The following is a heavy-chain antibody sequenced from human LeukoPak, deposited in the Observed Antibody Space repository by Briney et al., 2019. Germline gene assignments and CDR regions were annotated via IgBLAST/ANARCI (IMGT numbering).Heavy chain of an antibody. Sequence: ASVKISCKVSGYTFTDYYMHWVQQAPGKGLEWMGFVDPEDGETIYAEKFQGRVTITADTSTDTAYMELSSLRSEDTAVYYCATGWEVGSGYFDYWGQGTLVTVSS. CDR1: GYTFTDYY. CDR2: VDPEDGET. J-gene: IGHJ4*02. V-gene: IGHV1-69-2*01. CDR3: ATGWEVGSGYFDY. D-gene: IGHD1-26*01.